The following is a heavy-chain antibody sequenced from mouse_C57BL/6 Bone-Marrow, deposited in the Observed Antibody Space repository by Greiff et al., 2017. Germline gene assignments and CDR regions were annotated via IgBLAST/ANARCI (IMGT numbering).Heavy chain of an antibody. V-gene: IGHV5-6*01. Sequence: EVQVVESGGDLVKPGGSLKLSCAASGFTFSSYGMSWVRQTPDKRLEWVATISSGGSYTYYPDSVKGRFTISRDNAKNTLYLQMSSLKSEDTAMDYCARHLYYYGSSSFAYWGQGTLVTVSA. J-gene: IGHJ3*01. CDR2: ISSGGSYT. CDR3: ARHLYYYGSSSFAY. CDR1: GFTFSSYG. D-gene: IGHD1-1*01.